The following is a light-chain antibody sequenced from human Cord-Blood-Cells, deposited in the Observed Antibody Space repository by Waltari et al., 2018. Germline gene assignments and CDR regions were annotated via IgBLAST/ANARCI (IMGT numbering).Light chain of an antibody. CDR3: SSYTSSSTLV. J-gene: IGLJ2*01. CDR1: SSDVGGYNY. Sequence: QSALTQPASVSGSPGQSITISCTGTSSDVGGYNYVSCYQQHPGKPPKLMVYDGSNRPSGVSNRFSGSKSGNTASLTISGLQAEDEADYYCSSYTSSSTLVFGGGTKLTVL. CDR2: DGS. V-gene: IGLV2-14*01.